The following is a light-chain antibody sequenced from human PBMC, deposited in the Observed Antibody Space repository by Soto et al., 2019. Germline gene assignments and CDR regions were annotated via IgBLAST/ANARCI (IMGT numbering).Light chain of an antibody. CDR2: DAS. Sequence: DIQMTQSPSSLSASVGDRVTITCQASQDISNYLNWYQQKPGKAPKLLIYDASNLQSGVPSRFSGSGSGTDFTLTTSCLQSEDFATYYCQQYYSYPHTFGGGTKVDIK. V-gene: IGKV1-33*01. J-gene: IGKJ4*01. CDR3: QQYYSYPHT. CDR1: QDISNY.